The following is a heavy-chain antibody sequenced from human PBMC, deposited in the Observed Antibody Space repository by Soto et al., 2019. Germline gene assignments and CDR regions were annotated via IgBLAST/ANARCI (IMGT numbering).Heavy chain of an antibody. CDR3: ARFVDPYYYDSSGYSAT. V-gene: IGHV4-39*01. J-gene: IGHJ5*02. D-gene: IGHD3-22*01. Sequence: SETLSLTCTVSGGSISSSSYYWGWIRQPPGKGLEWIGSIYYSGSTYYNPSLKSRVTISVDTSKNQFSLKLSSVTAADTAVYYCARFVDPYYYDSSGYSATWGQGTLVTVSS. CDR2: IYYSGST. CDR1: GGSISSSSYY.